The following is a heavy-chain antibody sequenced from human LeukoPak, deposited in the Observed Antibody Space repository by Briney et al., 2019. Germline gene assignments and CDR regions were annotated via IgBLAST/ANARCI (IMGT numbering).Heavy chain of an antibody. CDR1: GGSISSSSYY. Sequence: PSETLSLTCTVSGGSISSSSYYWRWIRQPPGKGLEWIGSIYYSGSTYYNPSLKSRVTISVDTSKNQFSLKLSSVTAADTAVYYCARVEMATMDYWGQGTLVTVSS. J-gene: IGHJ4*02. CDR2: IYYSGST. CDR3: ARVEMATMDY. D-gene: IGHD5-24*01. V-gene: IGHV4-39*01.